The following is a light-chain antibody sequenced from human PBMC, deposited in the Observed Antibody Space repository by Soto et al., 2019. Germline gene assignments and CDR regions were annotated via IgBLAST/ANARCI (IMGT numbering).Light chain of an antibody. CDR1: SSNIGSNT. V-gene: IGLV1-44*01. CDR2: NNN. Sequence: QSVLTQPPSASGTPGQRVTISCSGSSSNIGSNTVNWYQQLPGTASKLLIYNNNQRPSGVPDRITDSKSGTSASLAIGGIQSEDEADYYCAAWDDSLNGFYVFGTGTKVTVL. CDR3: AAWDDSLNGFYV. J-gene: IGLJ1*01.